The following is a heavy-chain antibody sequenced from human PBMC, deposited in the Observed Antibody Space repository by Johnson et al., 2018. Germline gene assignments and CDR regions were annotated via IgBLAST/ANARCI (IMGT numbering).Heavy chain of an antibody. Sequence: VQLVQSGGGLVKPGGSLRLSCAASGFTFSNAWMNWVRQAPGKGLEWVGRIKSKTDGGTTDYAAPVKGRFTISRDDSKNTLYLQMNSLKTEDTGVYYCTTASIAVAGWVAASYYYMDVWGKGTTVTVSS. CDR3: TTASIAVAGWVAASYYYMDV. D-gene: IGHD6-19*01. J-gene: IGHJ6*03. CDR2: IKSKTDGGTT. V-gene: IGHV3-15*07. CDR1: GFTFSNAW.